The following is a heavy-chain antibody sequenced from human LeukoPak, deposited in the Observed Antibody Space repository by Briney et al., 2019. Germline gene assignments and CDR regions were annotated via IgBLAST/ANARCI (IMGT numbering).Heavy chain of an antibody. J-gene: IGHJ3*02. CDR3: ARQVTMIVLIDAFDI. V-gene: IGHV3-7*01. CDR1: GFTFSSYW. Sequence: GGSLRLSCAASGFTFSSYWMSRVRQAPGKGLEWVANIKQDGSEKYYVDSVKGRFTISRDNAKNSLYLQMNSLRAEDTAVYYCARQVTMIVLIDAFDIWGQGTMVTVSS. CDR2: IKQDGSEK. D-gene: IGHD3-22*01.